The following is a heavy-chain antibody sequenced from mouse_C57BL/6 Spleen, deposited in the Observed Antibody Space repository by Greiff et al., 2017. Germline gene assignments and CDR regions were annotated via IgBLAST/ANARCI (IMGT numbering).Heavy chain of an antibody. CDR1: GYTFTSYW. CDR2: IDPSDSYT. J-gene: IGHJ4*01. Sequence: VHLQQPGAELVRPGASVQLSCKASGYTFTSYWMQWVKQRPGQGLEWIGEIDPSDSYTNYNQKFKGKATLTVDTSSSTAYMQLSSLTSEDSAVYYCARGAHYAMDYWGQGTSGTVSS. CDR3: ARGAHYAMDY. V-gene: IGHV1-50*01.